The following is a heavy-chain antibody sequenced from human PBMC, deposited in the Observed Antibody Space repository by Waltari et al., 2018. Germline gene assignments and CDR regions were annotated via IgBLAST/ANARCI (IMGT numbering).Heavy chain of an antibody. D-gene: IGHD1-1*01. V-gene: IGHV3-21*01. CDR2: ISSSSSYI. Sequence: EVQLVESGGGLVKPGGSLRLSCAASGFTFSSYSMHWVRQAPGKGLEWVSSISSSSSYIYYADSVKGRFTISRDNAKNSLYLQMNSLRAEDTAVYYCARDTTKSDAFDIWGQGTMVTVSS. CDR1: GFTFSSYS. J-gene: IGHJ3*02. CDR3: ARDTTKSDAFDI.